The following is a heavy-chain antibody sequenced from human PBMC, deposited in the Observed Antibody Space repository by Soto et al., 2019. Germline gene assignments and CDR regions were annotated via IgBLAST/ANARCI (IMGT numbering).Heavy chain of an antibody. Sequence: ASVKVSCKASGGTFSSYAISWVRQAPGQGLEWMGSINPNSGDTNYAQNFQGRVTMTRDTSIGTAYMEVSSLTSDDTAVYYCGSPRSGPSPDVGHWGHGTVVTVS. V-gene: IGHV1-2*02. D-gene: IGHD2-15*01. J-gene: IGHJ4*01. CDR1: GGTFSSYA. CDR3: GSPRSGPSPDVGH. CDR2: INPNSGDT.